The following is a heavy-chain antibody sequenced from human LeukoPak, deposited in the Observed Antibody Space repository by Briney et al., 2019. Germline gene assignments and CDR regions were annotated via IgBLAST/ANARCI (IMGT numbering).Heavy chain of an antibody. CDR1: GYTFTSYG. J-gene: IGHJ4*02. CDR2: ISTYNANT. D-gene: IGHD3-16*02. CDR3: ARHLGELSLSILDY. Sequence: GASVKVSCKASGYTFTSYGISWVRQAPGQGLEWMGWISTYNANTNSAQKLQGRVTMTTDTSTSTAYMELRSLRSDDTAVYYCARHLGELSLSILDYWGQGTLVTVSS. V-gene: IGHV1-18*01.